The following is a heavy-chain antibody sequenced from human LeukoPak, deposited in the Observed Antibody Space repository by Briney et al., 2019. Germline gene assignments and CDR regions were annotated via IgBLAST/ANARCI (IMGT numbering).Heavy chain of an antibody. CDR3: ARRISDIVVVPAGGDDYYYYYMDV. V-gene: IGHV4-4*09. D-gene: IGHD2-2*01. Sequence: SETLSLTCTGYGGSINSYYWSRLRQPPGKGLEWIVYIYTSESTYYNPSLKSRVTISVETSKKQFSLKLSSVTAADTAVYYCARRISDIVVVPAGGDDYYYYYMDVWGKGTTVTVSS. CDR1: GGSINSYY. J-gene: IGHJ6*03. CDR2: IYTSEST.